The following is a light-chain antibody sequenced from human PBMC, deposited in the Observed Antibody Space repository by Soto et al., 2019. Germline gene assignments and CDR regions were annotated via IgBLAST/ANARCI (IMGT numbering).Light chain of an antibody. CDR2: GTS. V-gene: IGKV3-20*01. J-gene: IGKJ5*01. CDR3: HGYRSSPPST. Sequence: SVSIQSPEKRCLAKERRSRLSRHHSQSVSSYLVWYQQKPGQAPRLLIYGTSSRATGIPDRFSGSVSGTDFTLTSRRLQPADFTAYFGHGYRSSPPSTVARGTRLEIK. CDR1: QSVSSY.